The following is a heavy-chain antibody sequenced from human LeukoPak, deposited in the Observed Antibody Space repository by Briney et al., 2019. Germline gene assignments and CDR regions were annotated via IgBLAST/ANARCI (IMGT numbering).Heavy chain of an antibody. Sequence: SVKVSCKASGGTFSSYTISWVRQAPGQGLEWMGRIIPILGIANYAQKFQGRVTVTADKSTSTAYMELSSLRSEDTAVYYCARYPRTTVTRGYYGMDVWGQGTTVTVSS. J-gene: IGHJ6*02. V-gene: IGHV1-69*02. CDR1: GGTFSSYT. D-gene: IGHD4-11*01. CDR3: ARYPRTTVTRGYYGMDV. CDR2: IIPILGIA.